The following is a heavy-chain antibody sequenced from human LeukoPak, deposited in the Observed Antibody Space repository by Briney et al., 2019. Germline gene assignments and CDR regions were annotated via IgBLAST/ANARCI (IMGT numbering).Heavy chain of an antibody. CDR2: ISSSSSSI. D-gene: IGHD1-7*01. CDR1: GFTFSDYF. Sequence: PGGSLRLSCVASGFTFSDYFMSWVRQAPGKGLEWISYISSSSSSIYYADSVRGRFTISRDNAKNSLYLQMNTLRAEDTAVYYCARVNWNYDFDYWGQGTLVTVSS. CDR3: ARVNWNYDFDY. V-gene: IGHV3-11*01. J-gene: IGHJ4*02.